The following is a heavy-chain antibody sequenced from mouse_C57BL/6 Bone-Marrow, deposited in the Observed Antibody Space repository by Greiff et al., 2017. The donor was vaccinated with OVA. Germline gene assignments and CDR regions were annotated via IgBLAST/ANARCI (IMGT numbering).Heavy chain of an antibody. CDR1: GYTFTSYG. CDR3: ARSGATGDYAMDY. D-gene: IGHD3-1*01. Sequence: QVQLQQSGAELARPGASVKLSCKASGYTFTSYGISWVKQRTGQGLEWIGEIYPRSGNTYYNEKFKGKATLTADKSSSTAYMELRSLTSEDSAVYFCARSGATGDYAMDYWGQGTSVAVSS. V-gene: IGHV1-81*01. CDR2: IYPRSGNT. J-gene: IGHJ4*01.